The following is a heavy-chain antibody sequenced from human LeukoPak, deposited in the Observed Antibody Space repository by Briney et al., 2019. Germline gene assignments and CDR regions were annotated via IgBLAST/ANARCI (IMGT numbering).Heavy chain of an antibody. J-gene: IGHJ6*02. CDR3: AKGPDCSGGSCHYYYYYGMDV. CDR2: ISGSGGST. CDR1: GFTFSSYA. V-gene: IGHV3-23*01. D-gene: IGHD2-15*01. Sequence: GGSLRLSCAASGFTFSSYAMSWVRQAPGKGLEWVSAISGSGGSTYYADSVKGRFTISRDNSKNTLYLQMNSLRAEDTAVYYCAKGPDCSGGSCHYYYYYGMDVWGQGTTVTVSS.